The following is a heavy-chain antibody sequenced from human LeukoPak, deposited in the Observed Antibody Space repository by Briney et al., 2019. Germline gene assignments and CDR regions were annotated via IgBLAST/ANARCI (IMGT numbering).Heavy chain of an antibody. CDR2: FDKESGET. D-gene: IGHD1-7*01. CDR1: EYRLNEVS. V-gene: IGHV1-24*01. CDR3: ARYNWNYVLDY. Sequence: GASVKVSCKVSEYRLNEVSLYWVRQAPGKGLEWMGSFDKESGETIYAQKFQGRVTMTTDTSTSTAYMELRSLRSDDTAVYYCARYNWNYVLDYWGQGTLVTVSS. J-gene: IGHJ4*02.